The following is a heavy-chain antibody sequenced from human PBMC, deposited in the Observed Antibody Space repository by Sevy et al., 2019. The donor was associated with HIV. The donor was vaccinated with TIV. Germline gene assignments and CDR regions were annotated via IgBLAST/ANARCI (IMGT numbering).Heavy chain of an antibody. V-gene: IGHV3-23*01. CDR3: AKDFHDYGDFYFDY. CDR2: IIGSGVRT. J-gene: IGHJ4*02. Sequence: GGSLRLSCTASGFSFSSYAMSWVRQAPGKGLEWVSTIIGSGVRTYSADSVKGRFTISRDNSKNTLYLQMTSLRAEDTAVYHCAKDFHDYGDFYFDYWGRGTLVTVSS. CDR1: GFSFSSYA. D-gene: IGHD4-17*01.